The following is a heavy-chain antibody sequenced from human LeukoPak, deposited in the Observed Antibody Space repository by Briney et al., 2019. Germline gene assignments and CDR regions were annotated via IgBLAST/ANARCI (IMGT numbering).Heavy chain of an antibody. CDR2: ISSSGSTI. CDR1: GFTFSDYY. V-gene: IGHV3-11*04. Sequence: GGSLRLSCAASGFTFSDYYMSWIRQAPGKGLEWVSYISSSGSTIYYADSVKGRFTISRDNAKNSLYLQTNSLRAEDTAVYYCARHRAGILRSFDPWGQGTLVTVSS. D-gene: IGHD3-9*01. J-gene: IGHJ5*02. CDR3: ARHRAGILRSFDP.